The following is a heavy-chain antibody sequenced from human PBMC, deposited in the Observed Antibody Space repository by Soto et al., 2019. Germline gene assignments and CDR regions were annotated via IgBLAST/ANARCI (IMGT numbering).Heavy chain of an antibody. CDR3: AKLTRSHPRIAAHDY. V-gene: IGHV3-23*01. D-gene: IGHD6-13*01. CDR1: GFTFSSYA. J-gene: IGHJ4*02. CDR2: ISGSGGST. Sequence: QTVGSLRLSCAASGFTFSSYAMSWVRQAPGKGLEWVSAISGSGGSTYYADSVKGRFTISRDNSKNTLYLQMNSLRAEGTAVYYCAKLTRSHPRIAAHDYWGQGTLVTVSS.